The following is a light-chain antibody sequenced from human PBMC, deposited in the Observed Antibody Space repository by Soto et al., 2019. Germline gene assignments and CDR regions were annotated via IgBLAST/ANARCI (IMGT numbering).Light chain of an antibody. CDR1: QSVSGSY. CDR2: GSS. V-gene: IGKV3-20*01. J-gene: IGKJ1*01. Sequence: EIVLTQSPGTLSLSPGERATLSCRASQSVSGSYLAWYQQKPGQAPRLLIYGSSSMATGIPDRFSGSGSGTDFTLTISRLEPEDFEVYYCQQYGSSAWTFGQGTKVEIK. CDR3: QQYGSSAWT.